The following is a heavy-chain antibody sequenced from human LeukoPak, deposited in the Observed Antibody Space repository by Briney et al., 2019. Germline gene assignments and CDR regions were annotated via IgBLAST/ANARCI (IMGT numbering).Heavy chain of an antibody. D-gene: IGHD1-1*01. J-gene: IGHJ4*02. CDR2: IRSKAYGETA. V-gene: IGHV3-49*03. CDR3: TRDRGAYNLYDY. CDR1: GFTFGDYA. Sequence: GGSLRLSCTASGFTFGDYAMSWIRQAPGKGLEWVGFIRSKAYGETADYAASVKGRFTISRDDSKAIAYLQMSSLKTEDTAVYHCTRDRGAYNLYDYWGQGTLVTVSS.